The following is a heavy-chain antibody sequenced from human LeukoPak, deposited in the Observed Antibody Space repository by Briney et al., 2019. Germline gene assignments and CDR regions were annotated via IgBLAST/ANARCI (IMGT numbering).Heavy chain of an antibody. CDR2: ISGSGGST. CDR1: GFTFSIYA. Sequence: GGSLRLSCAASGFTFSIYAMSWVRQAPGKGLEYVSVISGSGGSTHYRDSVKGRFTISRDNSKNTLYLQMNSLRVEDTAVYYCAKDGTTTITFDYWGQGTLVTVSS. J-gene: IGHJ4*02. CDR3: AKDGTTTITFDY. V-gene: IGHV3-23*01. D-gene: IGHD1-1*01.